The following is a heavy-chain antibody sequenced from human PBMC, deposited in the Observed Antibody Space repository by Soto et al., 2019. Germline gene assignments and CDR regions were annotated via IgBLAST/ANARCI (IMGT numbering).Heavy chain of an antibody. CDR2: ISGGGGSA. J-gene: IGHJ3*01. V-gene: IGHV3-23*01. Sequence: VQLLESGGGLVRPGGPLRLSCAASGFSFSNYAMTWVRQAPGKGREWVSVISGGGGSASYADSVQGRFTISRDNSNNPLYLQMNSLRAEDTAIYSCVREGSGWYSRGSFDFWGRGTMVTVSS. CDR1: GFSFSNYA. D-gene: IGHD6-19*01. CDR3: VREGSGWYSRGSFDF.